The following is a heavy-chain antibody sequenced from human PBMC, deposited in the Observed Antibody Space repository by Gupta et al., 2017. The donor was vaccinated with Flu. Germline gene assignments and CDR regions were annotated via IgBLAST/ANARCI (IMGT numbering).Heavy chain of an antibody. D-gene: IGHD2-2*01. J-gene: IGHJ6*03. Sequence: QMQLVESGGGVVQFGTSLRLSCAASGVTFGSSGMHWVRQAPGKGLEWVADIASDGSNKDYADSVRGRFTISRDNFKDTLSLEMDSLRVEDTAVYYWAKDGPWTASCPYYCYYMDVWGKGTTVTVSS. V-gene: IGHV3-30*18. CDR3: AKDGPWTASCPYYCYYMDV. CDR1: GVTFGSSG. CDR2: IASDGSNK.